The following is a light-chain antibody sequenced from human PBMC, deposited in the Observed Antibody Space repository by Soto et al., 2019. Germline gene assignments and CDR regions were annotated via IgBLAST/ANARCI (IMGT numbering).Light chain of an antibody. CDR2: GAS. J-gene: IGKJ1*01. CDR1: QSVSSSH. V-gene: IGKV3-20*01. CDR3: QQYGSSGWT. Sequence: EIVLTQSPGTLSLSPGVRAILSCRDSQSVSSSHLAWYQQKPGQAPRLLIYGASSRATGIPDRFSGSGSGTDFTLTISRLEPEDFAVYYCQQYGSSGWTFGQGTKVEIK.